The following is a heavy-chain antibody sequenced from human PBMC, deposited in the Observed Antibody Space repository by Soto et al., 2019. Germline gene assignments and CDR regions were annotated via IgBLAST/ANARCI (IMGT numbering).Heavy chain of an antibody. Sequence: EVQLLESGGGLVQPGGSLRLSCAASGFTFSSYAMSWVRQAPGKGLEWVSAISGSGGSTYYADSVKGRFTISRDNSKNTLYLQMTSLRAEDTAVYYVAKEGVDTATVRVYFGYWGQGNLVNVSS. CDR3: AKEGVDTATVRVYFGY. J-gene: IGHJ4*02. CDR2: ISGSGGST. D-gene: IGHD5-18*01. CDR1: GFTFSSYA. V-gene: IGHV3-23*01.